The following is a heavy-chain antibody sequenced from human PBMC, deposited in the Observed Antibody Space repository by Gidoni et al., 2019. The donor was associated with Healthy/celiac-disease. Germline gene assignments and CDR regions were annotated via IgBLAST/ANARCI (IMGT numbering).Heavy chain of an antibody. CDR2: IYYSGST. V-gene: IGHV4-59*01. CDR1: GGSISSYY. D-gene: IGHD6-19*01. CDR3: ARDSSSGWHGWFDP. J-gene: IGHJ5*02. Sequence: QVQLQESGPGLVKPSETLSLTCTVSGGSISSYYWSWIRQPPGKGLEWIGYIYYSGSTNYNPYLKSRVTISVDTSKNQFSLKLSSVTAADTAVYYCARDSSSGWHGWFDPWGQGTLVTVSS.